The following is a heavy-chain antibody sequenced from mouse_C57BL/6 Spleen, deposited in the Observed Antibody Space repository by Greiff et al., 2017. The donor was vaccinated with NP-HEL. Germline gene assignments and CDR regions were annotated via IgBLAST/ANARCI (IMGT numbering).Heavy chain of an antibody. V-gene: IGHV1-15*01. J-gene: IGHJ2*01. CDR2: IDPETGGT. CDR1: GYTFTDYE. Sequence: VKLQESGAELVRPGASVTLSCKASGYTFTDYEMHWVKQTPVHGLEWIGAIDPETGGTAYNQKFKGKAILTADKSSSTAYMELRSLTSEDSAVYYCTREDYFDYWGQGTTLTVSS. CDR3: TREDYFDY.